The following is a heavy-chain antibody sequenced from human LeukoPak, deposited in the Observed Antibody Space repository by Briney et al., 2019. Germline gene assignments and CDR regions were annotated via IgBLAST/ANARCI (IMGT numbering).Heavy chain of an antibody. Sequence: SETLSLTXTVSGGSISSGSYYWSGIGQPAGKGLEWIGRIYTSGSTNYNPSLKSRVTISVDTSKNQFSLKLSSVTAADTAVYYCARLDVGSGYLIDYWGQGTLVTVSS. V-gene: IGHV4-61*02. D-gene: IGHD5-12*01. CDR2: IYTSGST. CDR3: ARLDVGSGYLIDY. CDR1: GGSISSGSYY. J-gene: IGHJ4*02.